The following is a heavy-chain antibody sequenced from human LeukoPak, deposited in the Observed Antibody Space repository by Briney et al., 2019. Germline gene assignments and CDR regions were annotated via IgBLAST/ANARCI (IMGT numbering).Heavy chain of an antibody. Sequence: GGSLRLSCAASGFTFSSYGMHWVRQAPGKGLEWVAFIRYDGSNKYYADSVKGRFTISRDNSKNTLYLQMNSLRAEDTAVYYCAKGSQAAAGNFDYWGQGTLVTVSS. J-gene: IGHJ4*02. D-gene: IGHD6-13*01. CDR2: IRYDGSNK. CDR1: GFTFSSYG. V-gene: IGHV3-30*02. CDR3: AKGSQAAAGNFDY.